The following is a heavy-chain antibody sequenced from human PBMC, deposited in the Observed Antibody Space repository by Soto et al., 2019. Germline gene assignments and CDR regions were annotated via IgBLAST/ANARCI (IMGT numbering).Heavy chain of an antibody. CDR3: ARVAVAGTLFDY. CDR1: GGSVSSGSYY. J-gene: IGHJ4*02. CDR2: IYYGGST. Sequence: QVQLQESGPGLVKPSETLSLTCTVSGGSVSSGSYYWSWIRQSPGKGLEWIGYIYYGGSTNYNPSLKSRVTISVDTSKNQFSLKLSSVTAADTAVYYCARVAVAGTLFDYWGQGTLVTVSS. V-gene: IGHV4-61*01. D-gene: IGHD6-19*01.